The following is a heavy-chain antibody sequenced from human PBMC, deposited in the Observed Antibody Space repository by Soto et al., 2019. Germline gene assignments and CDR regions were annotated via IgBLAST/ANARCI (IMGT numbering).Heavy chain of an antibody. CDR2: IYYSGST. Sequence: SETLSLTCTVSGGSISSGGYYWSWIRQHPGKGLEWIGYIYYSGSTYYNPSLKSRVTISVDTSKNQFSLKLSSVTAADTAVYYCARGYRVATFWSDPWGQGTPVTVSS. J-gene: IGHJ5*02. D-gene: IGHD5-12*01. V-gene: IGHV4-31*03. CDR1: GGSISSGGYY. CDR3: ARGYRVATFWSDP.